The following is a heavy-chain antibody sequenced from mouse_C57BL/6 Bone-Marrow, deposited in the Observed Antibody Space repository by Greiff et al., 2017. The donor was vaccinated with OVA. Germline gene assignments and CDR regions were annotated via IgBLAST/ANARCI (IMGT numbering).Heavy chain of an antibody. J-gene: IGHJ4*01. V-gene: IGHV5-4*01. D-gene: IGHD2-3*01. CDR2: ISDGGSYT. Sequence: EVKLVESGGGLVKPGGSLKLSCAASGFTFSSYAMSWVRQTPEKRLEWVATISDGGSYTYYPDNVKGRFTISRDNAKNNLYLQMSHLKSEDTAMYYCARDGYSPYAMDYWGQGTSGTVSS. CDR3: ARDGYSPYAMDY. CDR1: GFTFSSYA.